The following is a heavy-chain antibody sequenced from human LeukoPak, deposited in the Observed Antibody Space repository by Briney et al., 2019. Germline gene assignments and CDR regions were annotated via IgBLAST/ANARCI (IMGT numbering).Heavy chain of an antibody. D-gene: IGHD6-13*01. CDR2: IYYSGNT. Sequence: SETLSLTCSVSGGSISDYYWSWIRQPPGKGLEWIGYIYYSGNTYYNPSLKSRVTISVDTSKNQFSLQLSSVTAADTAVYYCARVDLYSSSWRASNWFDPWGQGTLVTVSS. V-gene: IGHV4-30-4*08. J-gene: IGHJ5*02. CDR3: ARVDLYSSSWRASNWFDP. CDR1: GGSISDYY.